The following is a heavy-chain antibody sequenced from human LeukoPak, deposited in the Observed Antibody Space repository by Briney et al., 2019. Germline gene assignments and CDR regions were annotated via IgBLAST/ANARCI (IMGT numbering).Heavy chain of an antibody. D-gene: IGHD6-19*01. Sequence: PGGSLRLSCAASGFTFDDYAMHWVRQAPGKGLEWVSGISWNSGSIGYADSVKGRFTISRDNAKNSLYLQMNSLRAEDTALYYCAMGEGIAVAGYFDYWGQGTLVTVPS. CDR3: AMGEGIAVAGYFDY. CDR1: GFTFDDYA. J-gene: IGHJ4*02. CDR2: ISWNSGSI. V-gene: IGHV3-9*01.